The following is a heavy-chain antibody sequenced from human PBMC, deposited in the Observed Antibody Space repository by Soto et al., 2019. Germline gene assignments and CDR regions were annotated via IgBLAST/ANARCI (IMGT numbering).Heavy chain of an antibody. D-gene: IGHD4-17*01. CDR1: GYTFSTST. Sequence: LVQSGAEAKKPGTSVKVSCKAAGYTFSTSTISWVRQAPGQGLEWLGWIKAYSGNTNYAPKHQGRVTMTTDTSTSTAYLELRSLTNDDTAMYYCAIANYGDDDYWGQGTLVTVS. CDR2: IKAYSGNT. V-gene: IGHV1-18*04. J-gene: IGHJ4*02. CDR3: AIANYGDDDY.